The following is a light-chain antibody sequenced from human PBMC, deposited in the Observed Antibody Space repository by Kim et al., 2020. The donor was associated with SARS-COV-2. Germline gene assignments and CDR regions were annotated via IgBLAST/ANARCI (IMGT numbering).Light chain of an antibody. V-gene: IGLV2-14*03. CDR3: SSYTRTDTVV. J-gene: IGLJ2*01. CDR2: DVD. Sequence: GQSITTSCTGTGRDVGGYKYVSWYRQQPGTAPKLMIYDVDNRPSGVSDRFSGSKSGNTASLTISGLQAEDEGDYYCSSYTRTDTVVFGGGTQLTVL. CDR1: GRDVGGYKY.